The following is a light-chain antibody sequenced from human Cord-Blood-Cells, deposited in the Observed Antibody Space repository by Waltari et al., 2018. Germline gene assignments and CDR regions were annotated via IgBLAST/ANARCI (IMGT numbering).Light chain of an antibody. J-gene: IGKJ3*01. CDR3: QQYYSTPFT. Sequence: DIVMTQSPDSLAVYLGERATIHCKSSQSVLYSSNNKNYLAWYQQKPGQPPKLIIYWASTRDSGVPDRFSGSGSGTDFTLTISSLQAEDVAVYYCQQYYSTPFTFGPGTKVDIK. V-gene: IGKV4-1*01. CDR1: QSVLYSSNNKNY. CDR2: WAS.